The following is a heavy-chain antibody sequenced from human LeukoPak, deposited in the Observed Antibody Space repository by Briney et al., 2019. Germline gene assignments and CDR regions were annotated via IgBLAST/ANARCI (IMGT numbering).Heavy chain of an antibody. CDR2: ISYDGSNK. Sequence: GRSLRLSCAASGFTFSSYAMHWVRQAPGKGLEWVAVISYDGSNKYYADSVKGRFTISRDNSKNTLYLQMNSLRAEDTAVYYCARRGGDGKYFDYWGQGTLVTVSS. J-gene: IGHJ4*02. CDR3: ARRGGDGKYFDY. D-gene: IGHD1-26*01. CDR1: GFTFSSYA. V-gene: IGHV3-30-3*01.